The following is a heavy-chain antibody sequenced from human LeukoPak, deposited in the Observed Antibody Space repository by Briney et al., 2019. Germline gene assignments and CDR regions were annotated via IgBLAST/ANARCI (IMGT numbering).Heavy chain of an antibody. D-gene: IGHD2/OR15-2a*01. CDR2: ISSTGSVI. CDR1: GFTFSSYS. V-gene: IGHV3-48*01. CDR3: ARELSLSH. Sequence: QPGGSQRLSCAASGFTFSSYSMNWVRQAPGKGLEWVSYISSTGSVIYYADSVRGRFTISRDNAKNSLYLQMNSLRAEDTAVYYCARELSLSHWGQGTLVTVSS. J-gene: IGHJ4*02.